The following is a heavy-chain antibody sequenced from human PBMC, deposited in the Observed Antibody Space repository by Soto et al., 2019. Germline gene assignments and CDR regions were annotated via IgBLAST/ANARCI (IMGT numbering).Heavy chain of an antibody. Sequence: KTSETLSLTCAVYGGSFSGYYWSWIRQPPGKGLEWIGEINHSGSTNYNPSLKSRVTISVDTSKNQFSLKLSSVTAADTAVYYCARGCAARRILGWFDPWGQGTLVTVSS. D-gene: IGHD6-6*01. V-gene: IGHV4-34*01. CDR3: ARGCAARRILGWFDP. J-gene: IGHJ5*02. CDR2: INHSGST. CDR1: GGSFSGYY.